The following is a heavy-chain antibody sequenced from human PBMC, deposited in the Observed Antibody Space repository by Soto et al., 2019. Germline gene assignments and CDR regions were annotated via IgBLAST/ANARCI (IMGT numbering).Heavy chain of an antibody. CDR2: ISYDGSNK. V-gene: IGHV3-30*18. Sequence: PGGSLRLSCAASGFTFSSYGMHWVLQAPGKGLEWVAVISYDGSNKYYADSVKGRFTISRDNSKNTLYLQMNSLRAEDTAVYYCAKEKGVGYCSGGSCYHNFPSHYGMDVWGQGTTVTVSS. CDR1: GFTFSSYG. J-gene: IGHJ6*02. D-gene: IGHD2-15*01. CDR3: AKEKGVGYCSGGSCYHNFPSHYGMDV.